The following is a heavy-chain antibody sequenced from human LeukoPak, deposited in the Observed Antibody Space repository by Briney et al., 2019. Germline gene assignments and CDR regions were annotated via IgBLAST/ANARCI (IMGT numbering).Heavy chain of an antibody. CDR2: ISSSSSTI. V-gene: IGHV3-48*01. D-gene: IGHD3-3*01. CDR3: ARDSNSDFWSGYYTNYFDY. J-gene: IGHJ4*02. CDR1: GFTFSSYS. Sequence: GGSLRLSCAASGFTFSSYSMNWVRQAPGKGLEWVSYISSSSSTIYYADSVKGRFTISRDNSKNTLYLQMNSLRTEDTAVYYCARDSNSDFWSGYYTNYFDYWGQGTLVTVSS.